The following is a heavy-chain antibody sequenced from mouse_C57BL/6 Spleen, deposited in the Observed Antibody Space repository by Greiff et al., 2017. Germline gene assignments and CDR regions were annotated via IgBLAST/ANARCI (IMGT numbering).Heavy chain of an antibody. CDR3: AIYYSNYDWFAY. J-gene: IGHJ3*01. Sequence: QVQLQQSGAELVKPGASVKLSCKASGYTFTSYWMHWVKQRPGQGLEWIGMIHPNSGSTNYNEKFKSKATLTVDKSSSTAYMQLSSLTSEDSAVYYCAIYYSNYDWFAYWGQGTLVTVSA. D-gene: IGHD2-5*01. V-gene: IGHV1-64*01. CDR2: IHPNSGST. CDR1: GYTFTSYW.